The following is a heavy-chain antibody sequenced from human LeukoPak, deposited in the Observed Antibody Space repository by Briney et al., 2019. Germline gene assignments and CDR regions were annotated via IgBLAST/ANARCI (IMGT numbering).Heavy chain of an antibody. J-gene: IGHJ5*02. CDR3: ARDSYSGSSQFDP. Sequence: GGSLRLSCAASGFFISRHYMSWVRQAPGKGLEWVSYITNSGTTIYYADSVKGRFTISRDNAKNSLYLQMNSLRAEDTAVYYCARDSYSGSSQFDPWGQGTLVTVSS. V-gene: IGHV3-48*01. D-gene: IGHD1-26*01. CDR1: GFFISRHY. CDR2: ITNSGTTI.